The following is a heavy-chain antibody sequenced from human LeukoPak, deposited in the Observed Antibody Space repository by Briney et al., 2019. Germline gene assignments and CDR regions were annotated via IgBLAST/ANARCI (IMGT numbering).Heavy chain of an antibody. CDR2: IYGPSDSI. V-gene: IGHV3-21*06. Sequence: GGSLRLSCAASGFIFSKYAMEWVRQAPGKGLEWVSSIYGPSDSIYYADSVKVRFTISRDHAKNSVYLQMNSLRAEDTGIYYCARLVCTTIPCYGKFYFDYWGQGTLVPVAS. CDR1: GFIFSKYA. J-gene: IGHJ4*02. D-gene: IGHD1-1*01. CDR3: ARLVCTTIPCYGKFYFDY.